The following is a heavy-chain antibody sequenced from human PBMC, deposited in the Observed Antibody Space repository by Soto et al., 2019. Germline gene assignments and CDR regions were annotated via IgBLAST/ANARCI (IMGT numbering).Heavy chain of an antibody. CDR1: GYSFTSYW. V-gene: IGHV5-51*01. Sequence: GESLKISCKGSGYSFTSYWIGWVRQMPGKGLEWMGIIYPGDSDARYSPSFQGQVTISADKSISTAYLQWSSLKASDTAMYYCARIEEDGKYYYGMDVWGQVNTVTVSS. J-gene: IGHJ6*02. CDR3: ARIEEDGKYYYGMDV. D-gene: IGHD2-15*01. CDR2: IYPGDSDA.